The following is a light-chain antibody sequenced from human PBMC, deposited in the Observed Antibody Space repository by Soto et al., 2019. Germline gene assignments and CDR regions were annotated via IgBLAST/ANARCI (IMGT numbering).Light chain of an antibody. Sequence: DIQMTQSPSTLSASVGDRVTITCRASQSISTWLAWYQQKPGKAPKLLIYKAANLQSSVPSRFTGCGSGTEFTLTISNLQPDDFATYYCQQYNSYSPYTFGQGPKLETK. CDR1: QSISTW. CDR3: QQYNSYSPYT. V-gene: IGKV1-5*03. J-gene: IGKJ2*01. CDR2: KAA.